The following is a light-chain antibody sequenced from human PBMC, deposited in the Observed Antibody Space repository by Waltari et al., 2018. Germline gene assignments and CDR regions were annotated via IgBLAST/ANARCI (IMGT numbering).Light chain of an antibody. CDR1: QSITAY. Sequence: DIQMTQSPSSLSASVGDRVTITCRASQSITAYLNWYQQRPGKAPKILIYGASTLQSGVPSRFSGSGSGTEFTLTISGLEPEDFDYCQQVDSVPRTFGQGTKVDVK. CDR3: QQVDSVPRT. V-gene: IGKV1-39*01. J-gene: IGKJ1*01. CDR2: GAS.